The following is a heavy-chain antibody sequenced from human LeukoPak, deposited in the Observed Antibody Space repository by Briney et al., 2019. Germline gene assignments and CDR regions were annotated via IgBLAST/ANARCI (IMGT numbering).Heavy chain of an antibody. V-gene: IGHV4-34*01. D-gene: IGHD3-3*01. CDR1: GGSFSGYY. J-gene: IGHJ3*02. CDR2: INHSGST. Sequence: SETLSLTCAVYGGSFSGYYWSWIRQPPGKGLEWIGEINHSGSTNYNPSLKSRVTISVDTSKNQFSLKLGSVTAADTAVYYCARENRRITIFGVVMGSDAFDIWGQGTMVTVSS. CDR3: ARENRRITIFGVVMGSDAFDI.